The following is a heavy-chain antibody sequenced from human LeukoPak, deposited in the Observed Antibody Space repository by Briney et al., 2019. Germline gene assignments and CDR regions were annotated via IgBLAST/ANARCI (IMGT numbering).Heavy chain of an antibody. CDR3: ARVGLRYFDWLYSFDY. V-gene: IGHV1-8*01. CDR2: MNPNSGNT. J-gene: IGHJ4*02. D-gene: IGHD3-9*01. Sequence: GASVKVSCKDSGYTFTSYDINWVRQATGQGLEWMGWMNPNSGNTGYAQKFQGRVTMTRNTSISTAYMELSSLRSEDTAVYYCARVGLRYFDWLYSFDYWGQGTLVTVSS. CDR1: GYTFTSYD.